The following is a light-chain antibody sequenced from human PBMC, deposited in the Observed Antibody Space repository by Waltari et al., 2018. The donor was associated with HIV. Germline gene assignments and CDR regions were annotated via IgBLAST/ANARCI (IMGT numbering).Light chain of an antibody. J-gene: IGLJ1*01. CDR1: SFNIGRNY. CDR2: RDN. CDR3: ATWDDSLSGSYV. Sequence: QSVLTQPPSASGTPGQRVTLSCSGSSFNIGRNYVSWYQQLPGTAPKVLIFRDNQRPSGVPDRFSGSKSGASASLAISGLRSEDEADYFCATWDDSLSGSYVFGPGTKVSVL. V-gene: IGLV1-47*01.